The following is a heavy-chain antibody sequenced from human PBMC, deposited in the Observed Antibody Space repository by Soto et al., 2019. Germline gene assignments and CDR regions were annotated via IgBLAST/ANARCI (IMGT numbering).Heavy chain of an antibody. Sequence: PGGSLRLSCAASGFTFSSYWMSWVRQAPGKGLEWVANIKQDGSEKYYVDSVKGRFTISRDSAKNSLYLQMNSLRAEDTAVYYCAKEGGYCSSTSCYGRVYYWGQGTLVTVSS. CDR1: GFTFSSYW. CDR3: AKEGGYCSSTSCYGRVYY. CDR2: IKQDGSEK. J-gene: IGHJ4*02. V-gene: IGHV3-7*03. D-gene: IGHD2-2*03.